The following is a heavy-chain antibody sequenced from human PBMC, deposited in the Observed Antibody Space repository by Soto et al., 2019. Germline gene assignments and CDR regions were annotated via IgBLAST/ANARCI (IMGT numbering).Heavy chain of an antibody. CDR1: GYTFTSYG. J-gene: IGHJ3*02. Sequence: QVQLVQSGAEVKKPGASVKVSCKASGYTFTSYGISWVRQAPGQGLEWMGWISAYNGNTNYAQKIQGRVTMSTDTFTRTAYMELRSLRSDDTAVDYCARPSKAGQPTRYDAFDIWGQGTMVTVSS. D-gene: IGHD6-13*01. CDR2: ISAYNGNT. CDR3: ARPSKAGQPTRYDAFDI. V-gene: IGHV1-18*01.